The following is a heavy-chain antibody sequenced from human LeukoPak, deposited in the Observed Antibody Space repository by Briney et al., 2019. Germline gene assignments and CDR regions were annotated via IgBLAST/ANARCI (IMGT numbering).Heavy chain of an antibody. V-gene: IGHV3-33*06. J-gene: IGHJ4*02. Sequence: GRSLRLSCAASGFTFSSYGMHWVRQAPGKGLEWVAVIWYDGSNKYYADSVKGRFTISRDNSKNTLYLQMNSLRAEDTAVYYCSKDDGSRWYPDLLAPIDYWGQGTLVTVSS. CDR3: SKDDGSRWYPDLLAPIDY. CDR1: GFTFSSYG. CDR2: IWYDGSNK. D-gene: IGHD6-13*01.